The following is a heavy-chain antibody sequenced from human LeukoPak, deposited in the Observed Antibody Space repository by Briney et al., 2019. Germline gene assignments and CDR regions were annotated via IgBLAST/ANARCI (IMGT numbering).Heavy chain of an antibody. J-gene: IGHJ4*02. CDR3: AKYSRGYGSAYIDY. V-gene: IGHV3-23*01. D-gene: IGHD6-19*01. CDR2: VSGSGGSA. Sequence: PGGSLRLTCEASGFSFGGFAMAWVRQAPGKGLEWVSTVSGSGGSAFYAGPVEGRFAISRDNAKKMVYLEMNRLRDEDTALYFCAKYSRGYGSAYIDYWGQGALVTVSS. CDR1: GFSFGGFA.